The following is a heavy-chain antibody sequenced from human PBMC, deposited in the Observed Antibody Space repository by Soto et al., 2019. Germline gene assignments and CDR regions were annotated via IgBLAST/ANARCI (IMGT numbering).Heavy chain of an antibody. CDR3: AKATGSGWPDFDY. CDR1: GFTFDDYA. Sequence: GGSLRLSCAASGFTFDDYAMHWVRQAPGKGLEWVSGISWNSGSIGYADSVKGRFTISRDNAKNSLYLQMNSLRAEDTALYYCAKATGSGWPDFDYWGQGTLVTVSS. J-gene: IGHJ4*02. V-gene: IGHV3-9*01. D-gene: IGHD6-19*01. CDR2: ISWNSGSI.